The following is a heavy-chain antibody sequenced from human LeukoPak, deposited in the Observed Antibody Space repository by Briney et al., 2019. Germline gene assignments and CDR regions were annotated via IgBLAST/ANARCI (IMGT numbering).Heavy chain of an antibody. CDR3: AREAYSSSWCYYDY. CDR1: GYTFTSHD. D-gene: IGHD6-13*01. CDR2: VNTDTGDT. V-gene: IGHV1-18*01. Sequence: ASVKVSCKDSGYTFTSHDIAWLRQAPGQGLEWMGWVNTDTGDTKFAHNVQGRVAMTADTSTKTAYMELRSVRSADTAVYYCAREAYSSSWCYYDYWGEGPLVSVSS. J-gene: IGHJ4*02.